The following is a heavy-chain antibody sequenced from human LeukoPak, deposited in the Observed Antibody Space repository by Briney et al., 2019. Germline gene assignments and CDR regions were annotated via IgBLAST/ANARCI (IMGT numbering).Heavy chain of an antibody. D-gene: IGHD6-13*01. CDR2: ISSSSSYI. J-gene: IGHJ4*02. CDR3: ARDLRYGSSWYLSPFDY. CDR1: GFTFSSYS. Sequence: GGSLRLSCAASGFTFSSYSMNWVRQAPGKGLEWVSSISSSSSYIYYADSVKGRFTISRDNAKNSLYLQMNSLRAEDTAVYYCARDLRYGSSWYLSPFDYWGQGTLVTVSS. V-gene: IGHV3-21*01.